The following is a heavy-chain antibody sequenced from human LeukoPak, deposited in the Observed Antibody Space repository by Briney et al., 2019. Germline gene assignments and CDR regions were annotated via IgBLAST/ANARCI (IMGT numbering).Heavy chain of an antibody. J-gene: IGHJ6*03. V-gene: IGHV3-73*01. CDR1: GFTFSGSA. CDR2: VRNRANNYAT. CDR3: TRLYVGSTGSGSGIYAYHTNYYYMDV. Sequence: GGSLRLSCAASGFTFSGSAMHWVRQASGKGLEWVGLVRNRANNYATAYAASVKGRFTISRDDSKNTAFLQMNSLKTEDTAVYYCTRLYVGSTGSGSGIYAYHTNYYYMDVWGKGTTVTVSS. D-gene: IGHD3-10*01.